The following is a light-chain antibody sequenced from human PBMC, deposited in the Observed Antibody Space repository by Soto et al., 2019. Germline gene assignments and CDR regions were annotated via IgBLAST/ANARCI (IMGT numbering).Light chain of an antibody. CDR3: QKSYSTPRT. V-gene: IGKV1-39*01. CDR2: AAS. CDR1: QSISSY. Sequence: DIQMTQSPSSLSASVGDRVTITCRASQSISSYLNWYQQKPGKAPKLLIYAASSLQSGVPSRFSGSGSGTDVTLTISRLQPEDFATFYCQKSYSTPRTFGQGTKVEIK. J-gene: IGKJ1*01.